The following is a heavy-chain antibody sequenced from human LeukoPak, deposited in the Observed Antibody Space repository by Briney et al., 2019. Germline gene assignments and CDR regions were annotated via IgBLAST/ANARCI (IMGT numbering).Heavy chain of an antibody. Sequence: GESLKISCKGSGYSFTSYWIGWVRQMPGKGLEWMGIIYPGDSDTRYSPSFQGQVTISAEKSISTAYLQWSSLKASDTAMYYCARQDYYDSSGYYFAFDYWGQGTLVTVSS. CDR1: GYSFTSYW. D-gene: IGHD3-22*01. J-gene: IGHJ4*02. CDR2: IYPGDSDT. CDR3: ARQDYYDSSGYYFAFDY. V-gene: IGHV5-51*01.